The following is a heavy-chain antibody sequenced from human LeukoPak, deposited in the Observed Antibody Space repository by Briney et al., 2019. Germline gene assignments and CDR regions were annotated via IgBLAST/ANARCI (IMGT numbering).Heavy chain of an antibody. J-gene: IGHJ6*03. CDR1: GGSFSGYY. CDR3: ARLRPYHYGYMDV. Sequence: SETLSLTCAVYGGSFSGYYWSWIRQPAGKGLEWIGRIYTGGSTNYNPSFKSRLTISIDKSKNQFSLKLTSVTAADSAVYYCARLRPYHYGYMDVWGKGTTVT. D-gene: IGHD3-10*01. CDR2: IYTGGST. V-gene: IGHV4-59*10.